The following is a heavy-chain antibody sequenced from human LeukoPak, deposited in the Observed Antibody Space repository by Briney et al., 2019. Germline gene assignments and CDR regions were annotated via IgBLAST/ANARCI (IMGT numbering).Heavy chain of an antibody. CDR3: ARGSGGGWSWGTNYFDY. J-gene: IGHJ4*02. CDR1: GFTFDTYS. CDR2: ISSGSTYI. V-gene: IGHV3-21*01. D-gene: IGHD6-19*01. Sequence: GGSLTLSCAASGFTFDTYSINWLRQPAGRGVEGVSSISSGSTYIYYADSVKGRFTISRDNAKNSLSLQMNSLTADDTAVYYCARGSGGGWSWGTNYFDYWGQGTLVTVSS.